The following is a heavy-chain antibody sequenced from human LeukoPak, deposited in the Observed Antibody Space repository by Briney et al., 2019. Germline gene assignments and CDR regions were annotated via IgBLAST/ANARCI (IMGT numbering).Heavy chain of an antibody. CDR2: IIAIFGTA. V-gene: IGHV1-69*05. CDR3: ARVEGGMEANAFDI. J-gene: IGHJ3*02. D-gene: IGHD3-16*01. Sequence: ASVKVSCKASGGTFSSYAISWVRQAPGQGLEWMGGIIAIFGTANYAQKFQGRVTITTDESTSTAYMELSSLRSEDTAVYYCARVEGGMEANAFDIWGQGTMVTVSS. CDR1: GGTFSSYA.